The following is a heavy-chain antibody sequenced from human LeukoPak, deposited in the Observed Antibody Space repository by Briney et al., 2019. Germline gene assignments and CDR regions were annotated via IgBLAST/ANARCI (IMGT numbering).Heavy chain of an antibody. Sequence: GGSLRLSCSASGFIFTNFAMHWVRQAPGKGLEWVAVISNDERNKYYAESVKGRFTISRDNSNSMVYLQMTSLRLEDTAVYYCARPSPPGDGYNPSDQWGQGSLVIVSS. CDR1: GFIFTNFA. CDR2: ISNDERNK. CDR3: ARPSPPGDGYNPSDQ. V-gene: IGHV3-30*04. J-gene: IGHJ4*02. D-gene: IGHD5-24*01.